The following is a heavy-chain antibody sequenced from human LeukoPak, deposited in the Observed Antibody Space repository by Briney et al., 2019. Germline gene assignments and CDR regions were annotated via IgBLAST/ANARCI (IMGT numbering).Heavy chain of an antibody. V-gene: IGHV1-8*01. D-gene: IGHD6-19*01. CDR2: MNPNRGNT. CDR1: GYTFTSYD. J-gene: IGHJ4*02. CDR3: ASGSSSGWYHYFDY. Sequence: GASVKVSCKASGYTFTSYDISWVRQATGQGVEWMGWMNPNRGNTGYAQKFQGRGTMTRNTDIRTAYMELSSLRSEDPAVYYCASGSSSGWYHYFDYWGQGTLVTVSS.